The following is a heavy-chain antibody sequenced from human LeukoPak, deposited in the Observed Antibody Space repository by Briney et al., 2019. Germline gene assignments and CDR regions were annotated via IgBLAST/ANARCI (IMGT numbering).Heavy chain of an antibody. D-gene: IGHD4-17*01. CDR3: ARPGDYGDYETPYYFDY. J-gene: IGHJ4*02. V-gene: IGHV1-69*13. Sequence: ASVKVSCKASGGTFISYAISWVRQAPGQGLEWMGGIIPIFGTANYAQKFQGRVTITADESTSTAYMELSSLRSEDTAVYYCARPGDYGDYETPYYFDYWGQGTLVTVSS. CDR1: GGTFISYA. CDR2: IIPIFGTA.